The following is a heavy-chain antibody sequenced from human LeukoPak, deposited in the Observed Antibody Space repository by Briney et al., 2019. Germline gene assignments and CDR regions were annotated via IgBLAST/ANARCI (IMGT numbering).Heavy chain of an antibody. J-gene: IGHJ4*02. CDR3: ARDSPWSEAEQWLVRFDY. D-gene: IGHD6-19*01. CDR2: ISAYNGNT. V-gene: IGHV1-18*04. Sequence: GASVKVSCKASGYTFTSYGISWVRQAPGQGLEWMGWISAYNGNTNYAQKLQGRVTMTTDTSTSTAYMELRSLRSDDTAVYYCARDSPWSEAEQWLVRFDYWGQGTLVPVPS. CDR1: GYTFTSYG.